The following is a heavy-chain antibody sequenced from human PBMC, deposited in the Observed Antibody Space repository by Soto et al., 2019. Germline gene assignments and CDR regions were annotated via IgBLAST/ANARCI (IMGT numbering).Heavy chain of an antibody. V-gene: IGHV4-59*01. Sequence: QVQLQESGPGLVKPSETLSLTCFVSGASISSNYWSWIRQPPGKGLEGIGYIYYSGNTNYNPSLKSRVIISIDTSKNHFFLKLSSVTAADTAVYYCARGPYYYYYGLDVWGQGTTVTVSS. CDR1: GASISSNY. J-gene: IGHJ6*02. CDR2: IYYSGNT. CDR3: ARGPYYYYYGLDV.